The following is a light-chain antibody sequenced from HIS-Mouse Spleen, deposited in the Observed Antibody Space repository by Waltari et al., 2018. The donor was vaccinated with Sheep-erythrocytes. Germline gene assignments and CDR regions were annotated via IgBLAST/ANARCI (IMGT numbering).Light chain of an antibody. V-gene: IGKV1-9*01. J-gene: IGKJ2*01. Sequence: DIQLTQSPSFLSASVGDRVTITCLASQGISSYLAWYQQTPGKAPKLLFYAASTLQSGVPSRFSGSGSGTEFTLTISSLQPEDFATYYCQQLNSYPHTFGQGTKLEIK. CDR1: QGISSY. CDR2: AAS. CDR3: QQLNSYPHT.